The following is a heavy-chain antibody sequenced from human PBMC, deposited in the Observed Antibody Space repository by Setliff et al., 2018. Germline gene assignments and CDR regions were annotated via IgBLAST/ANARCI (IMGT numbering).Heavy chain of an antibody. D-gene: IGHD4-4*01. V-gene: IGHV4-34*01. Sequence: SETLSLTCAVYGGPFSGYYWSWIRQPPGKGLEWIGEINHSGSTNYNPSLKSRVTISIDTSKNQFSLKLSSVTAADTAVYYCASLGMTTKMDWYFDLWGRGTLVTVSS. CDR3: ASLGMTTKMDWYFDL. J-gene: IGHJ2*01. CDR1: GGPFSGYY. CDR2: INHSGST.